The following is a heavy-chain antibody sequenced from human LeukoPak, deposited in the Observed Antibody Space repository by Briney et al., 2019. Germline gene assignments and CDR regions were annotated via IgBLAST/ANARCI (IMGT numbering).Heavy chain of an antibody. D-gene: IGHD1-14*01. Sequence: SETLSLTCTVSGGSISSYYWSWIRQPPGKGLEWIGYIYYSGSTNYNPSLKSRVTISVDTSKNQFSLKLSSVTAADTAVYYCATVTPLYWFDPWGQGTLVTVSS. J-gene: IGHJ5*02. CDR3: ATVTPLYWFDP. CDR1: GGSISSYY. CDR2: IYYSGST. V-gene: IGHV4-59*12.